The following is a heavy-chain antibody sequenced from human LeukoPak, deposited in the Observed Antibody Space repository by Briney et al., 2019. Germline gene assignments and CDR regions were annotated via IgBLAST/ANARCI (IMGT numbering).Heavy chain of an antibody. J-gene: IGHJ3*02. CDR3: ARPYDSSGYYYSDAFDI. V-gene: IGHV1-8*01. D-gene: IGHD3-22*01. CDR1: GYTFTSYD. Sequence: ASVKVSFKASGYTFTSYDINWVRQATGQGLEWMGWMNPNSGNTGYAQKFQGRVTMTGNTSISTAYMELSSLRSEDTAVYYCARPYDSSGYYYSDAFDIWGQGTMVTVSS. CDR2: MNPNSGNT.